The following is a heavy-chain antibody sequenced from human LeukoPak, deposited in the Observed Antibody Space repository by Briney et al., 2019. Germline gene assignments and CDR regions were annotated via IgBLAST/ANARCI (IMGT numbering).Heavy chain of an antibody. CDR1: GGSISGYY. V-gene: IGHV4-59*08. CDR3: ARHSWGGYYHDY. Sequence: SETLSLTCNASGGSISGYYWSWIRQPPGKGLEWIGYIYHSGGTDYNPSLKSRVTISVDTSKNQFSLRLSSVTAADTAVYYCARHSWGGYYHDYWGQGTLVTVS. CDR2: IYHSGGT. D-gene: IGHD3-16*01. J-gene: IGHJ4*02.